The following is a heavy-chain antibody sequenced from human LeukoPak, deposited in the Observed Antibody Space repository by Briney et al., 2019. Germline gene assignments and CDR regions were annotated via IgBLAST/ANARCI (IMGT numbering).Heavy chain of an antibody. V-gene: IGHV3-30*01. J-gene: IGHJ4*02. CDR2: ISYDGSNE. Sequence: GGSLRLSCAASGFTFSSYAMHWVRQAPGKGLEWVAVISYDGSNEYYADSVKGRFAISRDNSKNTLYLQMNSLRAEDTAVYYCARKIYSGSYTAFDYWGQGTLVTVSS. CDR3: ARKIYSGSYTAFDY. D-gene: IGHD1-26*01. CDR1: GFTFSSYA.